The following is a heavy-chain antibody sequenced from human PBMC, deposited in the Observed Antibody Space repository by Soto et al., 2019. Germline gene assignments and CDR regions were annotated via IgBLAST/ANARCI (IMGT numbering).Heavy chain of an antibody. Sequence: SETLSLTCTVSGGSVSSGSYYWSWIRQPPGKGLEWIGYIYYSGSTNYNPSLKSRVTISVDTSKNQFSLKLSSVTAADTAVYYCARVLVEYCSGGSCLPVDYWGQGTLVTVSS. CDR1: GGSVSSGSYY. V-gene: IGHV4-61*01. J-gene: IGHJ4*02. CDR2: IYYSGST. D-gene: IGHD2-15*01. CDR3: ARVLVEYCSGGSCLPVDY.